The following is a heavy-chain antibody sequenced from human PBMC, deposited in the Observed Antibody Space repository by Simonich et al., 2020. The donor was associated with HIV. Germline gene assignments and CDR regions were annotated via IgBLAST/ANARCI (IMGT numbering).Heavy chain of an antibody. J-gene: IGHJ4*02. D-gene: IGHD3-3*01. CDR2: KRQDGSGK. CDR3: ARGWDGSSSSLDDY. V-gene: IGHV3-7*01. CDR1: GFIFRNYW. Sequence: EVKLVESGGGLVQPGGSLRLSCAASGFIFRNYWMTWVRQTPGKGLEWVANKRQDGSGKYYMDSVRGRFIISRDNAKNSLYLQMNTLRAEDTAVYYCARGWDGSSSSLDDYWGQGTLVTVSS.